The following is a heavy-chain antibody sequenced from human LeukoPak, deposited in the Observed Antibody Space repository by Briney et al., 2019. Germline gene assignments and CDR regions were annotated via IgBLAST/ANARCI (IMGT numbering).Heavy chain of an antibody. CDR1: GGSISSYY. V-gene: IGHV4-59*01. CDR3: ARIRWYYDSSGYSAPVDY. J-gene: IGHJ4*02. D-gene: IGHD3-22*01. CDR2: IYYSGST. Sequence: PSETLSLTCTVSGGSISSYYWSWIRQPPGKGLEWIGYIYYSGSTNYNPSLKGRVTISVDTSKNQFSLKLSSVTAADTAVYYCARIRWYYDSSGYSAPVDYWGQGTLVTVSS.